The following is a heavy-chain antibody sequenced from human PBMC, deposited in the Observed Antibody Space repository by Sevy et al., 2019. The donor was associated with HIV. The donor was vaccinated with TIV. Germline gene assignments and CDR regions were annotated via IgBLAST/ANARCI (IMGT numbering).Heavy chain of an antibody. CDR2: FSGSGGST. J-gene: IGHJ6*03. D-gene: IGHD3-10*01. CDR1: GFTFSSYA. Sequence: GGSLRLSCAASGFTFSSYAMSWVRQAPGKGLEWVSAFSGSGGSTYYADSVKGRFTISRDNSKNTLYLQMNSLRAEDTAVYYCAKDGKPVLLWFGESEGVRGTDYYYYMDVWGKGTTVTVSS. V-gene: IGHV3-23*01. CDR3: AKDGKPVLLWFGESEGVRGTDYYYYMDV.